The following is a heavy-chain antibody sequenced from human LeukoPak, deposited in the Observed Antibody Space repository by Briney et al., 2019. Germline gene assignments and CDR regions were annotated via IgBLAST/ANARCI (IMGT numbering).Heavy chain of an antibody. CDR1: GFTFSTYG. D-gene: IGHD3-22*01. V-gene: IGHV3-30*02. CDR2: IRYDGSNK. CDR3: ARDEDYYDSSGDAFDI. Sequence: GGSLRLSCAASGFTFSTYGMLWVRQAPGQGPEWVALIRYDGSNKYYADSVKGRFTISRDNSKNTLYLQMNSLRAEDTAVYYCARDEDYYDSSGDAFDIWGQGTMVTVSS. J-gene: IGHJ3*02.